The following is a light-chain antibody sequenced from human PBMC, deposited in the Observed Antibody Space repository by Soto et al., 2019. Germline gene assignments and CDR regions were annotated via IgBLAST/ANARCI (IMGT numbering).Light chain of an antibody. CDR3: QQAHIFPWP. V-gene: IGKV1-12*01. J-gene: IGKJ1*01. CDR1: QDISTR. Sequence: DIQLTQSPSSVSASVGDRVTITCRASQDISTRLAWYQQKPGTAPKLLIYAASTSGSGVPSRFSGSGSGTDFSLTVSSLQSEDFATYFCQQAHIFPWPFGQATKVDIX. CDR2: AAS.